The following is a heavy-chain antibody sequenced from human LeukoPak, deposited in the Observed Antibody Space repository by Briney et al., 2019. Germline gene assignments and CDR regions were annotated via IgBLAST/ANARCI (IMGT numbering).Heavy chain of an antibody. CDR1: GGTFSSYA. Sequence: GASVKVSCKASGGTFSSYAISWVRQAPGQGLEWMGGIIPIFGTANYAQKFQGRVTITADESTSTAYMELSSLRSEDTAVYYCARDGISMALVRADYWGQGTLVTVSS. V-gene: IGHV1-69*13. J-gene: IGHJ4*02. CDR3: ARDGISMALVRADY. D-gene: IGHD2-2*01. CDR2: IIPIFGTA.